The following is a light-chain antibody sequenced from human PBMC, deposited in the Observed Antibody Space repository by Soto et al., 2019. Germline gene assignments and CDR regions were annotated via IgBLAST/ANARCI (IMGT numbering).Light chain of an antibody. CDR3: QQYDTSPPK. CDR1: QSVSSTY. CDR2: GAS. V-gene: IGKV3-20*01. J-gene: IGKJ1*01. Sequence: ELVLTQSPGTTSSSLVAVASLSCRASQSVSSTYLVWSQQKPGQAPRLLIYGASNRAAGIPDRFSGSGSGTDFTLTISRLEPEDFAVYFCQQYDTSPPKFGKGTKVDIK.